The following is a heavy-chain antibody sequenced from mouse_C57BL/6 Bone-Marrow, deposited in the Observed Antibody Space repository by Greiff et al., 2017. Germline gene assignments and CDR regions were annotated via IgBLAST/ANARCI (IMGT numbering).Heavy chain of an antibody. V-gene: IGHV7-1*01. D-gene: IGHD1-1*01. CDR2: SRNKANDYTT. CDR1: GFTFSDFY. Sequence: DVKLVESGGGLVQSGRSLRLSCATSGFTFSDFYMEWVRQAPGKGLEWIAASRNKANDYTTEYSASVKGRFIVSRDTSQSILYLQMNALRAEDTAIYYCARDANYGSNWYFDVWGTGTTVTVSS. CDR3: ARDANYGSNWYFDV. J-gene: IGHJ1*03.